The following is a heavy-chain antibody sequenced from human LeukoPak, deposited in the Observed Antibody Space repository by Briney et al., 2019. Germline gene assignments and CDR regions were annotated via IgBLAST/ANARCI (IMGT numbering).Heavy chain of an antibody. CDR3: ARVECSSTRCPPRGY. CDR2: VSSSSSYI. J-gene: IGHJ4*02. V-gene: IGHV3-21*01. D-gene: IGHD2-2*01. Sequence: GSLRLSCAASGFTFSSYSMNWVRQAPGKGLEWVSSVSSSSSYIYYADSVKGRFTISRDNAKNSLYLQMNSLRAENTAVYYCARVECSSTRCPPRGYWGQGTLFTVSS. CDR1: GFTFSSYS.